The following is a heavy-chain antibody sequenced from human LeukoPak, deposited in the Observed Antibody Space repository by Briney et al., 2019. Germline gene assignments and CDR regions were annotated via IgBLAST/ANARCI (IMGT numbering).Heavy chain of an antibody. CDR3: ARVYSSPGFYSRDYYYMDV. CDR2: IYSGDST. CDR1: GFTVSSNY. D-gene: IGHD3-9*01. V-gene: IGHV3-66*01. Sequence: GGSLRLSCAASGFTVSSNYISWVRQAPGKGLEWVSVIYSGDSTYYADSVKGRFTISRDNSKNTLYLQMNSLRAEDTAVYYCARVYSSPGFYSRDYYYMDVWGKGTTVTISS. J-gene: IGHJ6*03.